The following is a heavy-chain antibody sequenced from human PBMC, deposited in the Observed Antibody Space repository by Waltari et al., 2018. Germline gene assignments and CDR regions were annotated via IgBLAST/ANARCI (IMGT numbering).Heavy chain of an antibody. CDR3: ARVSMDQGAFLVFDI. Sequence: QLQLQESGSGLVKTSQTLSLTCAVSGGSISSGSYSWSWIRQPPGKGLEWIGYVYHRGSTYYNSSLKSRVTISVDRSKNHFSLKLSSVTAADTAVYYCARVSMDQGAFLVFDIWGQGTMVTVSS. J-gene: IGHJ3*02. V-gene: IGHV4-30-2*01. D-gene: IGHD3-10*01. CDR2: VYHRGST. CDR1: GGSISSGSYS.